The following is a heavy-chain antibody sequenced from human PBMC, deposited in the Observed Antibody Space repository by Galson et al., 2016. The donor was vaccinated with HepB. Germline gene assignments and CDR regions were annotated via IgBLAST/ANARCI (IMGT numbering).Heavy chain of an antibody. V-gene: IGHV3-23*01. CDR3: ARDNRSAKLPHYYDY. CDR1: GFTFDNHA. J-gene: IGHJ4*01. CDR2: VSGSGGIT. D-gene: IGHD4-23*01. Sequence: SLRLSCAVSGFTFDNHAMSWVRQAPGKGLEWVSGVSGSGGITYYADSVKGRFTISRDSSKNVLYLHMSSLRAEDTAVYYCARDNRSAKLPHYYDYWGQGTLITVSS.